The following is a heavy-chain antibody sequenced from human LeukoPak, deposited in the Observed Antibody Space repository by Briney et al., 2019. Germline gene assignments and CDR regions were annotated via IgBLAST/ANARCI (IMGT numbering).Heavy chain of an antibody. Sequence: GGSLRLSCAASGFTFSSYWMSWVRQAPGKGLEWVSSISSSSSYIYYADSVKGRFTISRDNAKNSLYLQMNSLRAEDTAVYYCASRNYYDSSGYWYWGQGTLVTVSS. J-gene: IGHJ4*02. CDR2: ISSSSSYI. CDR3: ASRNYYDSSGYWY. V-gene: IGHV3-21*01. CDR1: GFTFSSYW. D-gene: IGHD3-22*01.